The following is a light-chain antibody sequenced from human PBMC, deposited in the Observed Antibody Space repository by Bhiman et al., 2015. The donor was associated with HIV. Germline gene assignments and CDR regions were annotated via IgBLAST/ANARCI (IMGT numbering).Light chain of an antibody. CDR1: KLGDKY. CDR3: QAWDSSTGVV. CDR2: KDS. V-gene: IGLV3-1*01. J-gene: IGLJ2*01. Sequence: SYELTQPPSVFVSPGQTASITCSGDKLGDKYACWYQQKPGQSPVLVIYKDSERPSGIPERFSGSNSGNTATLTISGTQGMDEADYYCQAWDSSTGVVFGGGTKLTVL.